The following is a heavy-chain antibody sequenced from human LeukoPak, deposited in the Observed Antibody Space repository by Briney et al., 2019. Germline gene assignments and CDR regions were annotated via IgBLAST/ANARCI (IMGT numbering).Heavy chain of an antibody. J-gene: IGHJ4*02. V-gene: IGHV3-30*03. CDR2: MSPDGRSI. Sequence: GGSLRLSCVVSGFTFRNHFMHWVRQAPGKGLEWVAFMSPDGRSISYIDSVKGRFTISRDNSNNTLFLQLNSLRAEDTAVYYCVRDLSDHWSFDYWGQGTLVTVSS. D-gene: IGHD1-1*01. CDR1: GFTFRNHF. CDR3: VRDLSDHWSFDY.